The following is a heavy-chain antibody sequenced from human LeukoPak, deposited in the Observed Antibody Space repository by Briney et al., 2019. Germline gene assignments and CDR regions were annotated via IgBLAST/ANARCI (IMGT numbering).Heavy chain of an antibody. CDR1: GFTFSSYW. V-gene: IGHV3-74*01. Sequence: GGSLRLSCAASGFTFSSYWMHWVRQAPGKGLVWVSRIKSDGSTNYADSVKGRFTISRDNAKNTLSLQMNSLRAEDTDVYNCARAPSEIGGYYPEYFRHWGQGTLVTVSS. CDR2: IKSDGST. D-gene: IGHD3-22*01. CDR3: ARAPSEIGGYYPEYFRH. J-gene: IGHJ1*01.